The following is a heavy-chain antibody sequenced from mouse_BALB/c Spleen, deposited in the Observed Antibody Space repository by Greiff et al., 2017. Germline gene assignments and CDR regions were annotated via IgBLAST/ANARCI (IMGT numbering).Heavy chain of an antibody. J-gene: IGHJ4*01. CDR1: GFAFSSYD. V-gene: IGHV5-12-1*01. CDR2: ISSGGGST. CDR3: AGGNGAMDY. Sequence: VQLKESGGGLVKPGGSLKLSCAASGFAFSSYDMSWVRQTPEKRLEWVAYISSGGGSTYYPDTVKGRFTISRDNAKNTLYLQMSSLKSEDTAMYYCAGGNGAMDYWGQGTSVTVSS. D-gene: IGHD2-1*01.